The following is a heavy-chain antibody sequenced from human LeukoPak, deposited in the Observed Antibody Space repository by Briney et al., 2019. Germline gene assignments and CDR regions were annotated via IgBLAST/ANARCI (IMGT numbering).Heavy chain of an antibody. Sequence: GGSLRLSCAASGFTVSSNYMSWVRQAPGTGLEWVSEIYSDGSKYYAASVKGRFSISRDKSKNTVYLQMNSLRAEDTAVYYCARELREHGVFDIWGQGTMVTVSS. CDR3: ARELREHGVFDI. J-gene: IGHJ3*02. D-gene: IGHD1-26*01. CDR2: IYSDGSK. CDR1: GFTVSSNY. V-gene: IGHV3-53*01.